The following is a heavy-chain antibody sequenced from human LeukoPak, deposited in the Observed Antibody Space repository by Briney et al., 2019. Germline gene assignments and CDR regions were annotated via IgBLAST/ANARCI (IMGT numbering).Heavy chain of an antibody. V-gene: IGHV3-9*03. Sequence: PGRSLRLSCAASGFTFDDYAMHWVRQAPGKGLEWVSGISWNSGSIGYADSVEGRFTISRDNAKNSLYLQMNSLRAEDMALYYCANSREYSSSWYMYWGQGTLVTVSS. J-gene: IGHJ4*02. CDR2: ISWNSGSI. D-gene: IGHD6-13*01. CDR3: ANSREYSSSWYMY. CDR1: GFTFDDYA.